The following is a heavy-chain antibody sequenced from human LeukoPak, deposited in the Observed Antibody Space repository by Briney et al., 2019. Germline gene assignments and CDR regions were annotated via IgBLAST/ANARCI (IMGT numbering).Heavy chain of an antibody. Sequence: ASVKVSCKASGYNFNTYYIHWLRRAPGQRFEWLGWNDPKSGATKYEHFQGRVTMTWDTSSTTAYMKLNWLTSDDTAVYYCAWGKPYDDYGFSPELRYWGQGTLVTGSS. D-gene: IGHD4/OR15-4a*01. CDR2: NDPKSGAT. CDR1: GYNFNTYY. J-gene: IGHJ4*02. CDR3: AWGKPYDDYGFSPELRY. V-gene: IGHV1-2*02.